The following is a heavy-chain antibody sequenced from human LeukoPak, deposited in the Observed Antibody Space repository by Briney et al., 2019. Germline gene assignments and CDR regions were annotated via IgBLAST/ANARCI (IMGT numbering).Heavy chain of an antibody. V-gene: IGHV3-48*01. J-gene: IGHJ4*02. Sequence: GGSLRLSCVASGFTLSSYSMNWVRQAPGKGLEWVSYISSSSSTIYYADSVKGRFTISRDNAKNSLYLQMNSLRAEDTAVYYCAKGRRGAAVTGIKFDYWGQGTQVTVSS. CDR3: AKGRRGAAVTGIKFDY. D-gene: IGHD6-19*01. CDR2: ISSSSSTI. CDR1: GFTLSSYS.